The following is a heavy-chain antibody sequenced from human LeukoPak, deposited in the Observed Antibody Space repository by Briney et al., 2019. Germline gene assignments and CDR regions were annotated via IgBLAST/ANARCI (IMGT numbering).Heavy chain of an antibody. J-gene: IGHJ4*02. CDR3: ARDEPTAAPFDY. V-gene: IGHV1-46*01. CDR1: GYRFTSYD. CDR2: INPSGGST. D-gene: IGHD2-2*01. Sequence: ASVKVSCKASGYRFTSYDMHWVRQAPGQGLERMGIINPSGGSTSYAQRFQGRVAMTRDTSTTTVYMEVNSLTSEDTAVYFCARDEPTAAPFDYWGQGTLVTVSS.